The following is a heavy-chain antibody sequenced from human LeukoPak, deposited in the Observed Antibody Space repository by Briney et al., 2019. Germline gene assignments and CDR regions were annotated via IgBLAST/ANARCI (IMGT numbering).Heavy chain of an antibody. Sequence: ASVKVSCKASGYTFTSYDINWVRQATGQGLEWMGWMNPNSGNIGYAQKFQGRVTMTRNTSISTAYMELSSLRSEDTAVYYCARSSIGSSGGGFDPWGQGTLVTVSS. V-gene: IGHV1-8*01. J-gene: IGHJ5*02. CDR1: GYTFTSYD. CDR3: ARSSIGSSGGGFDP. D-gene: IGHD3-22*01. CDR2: MNPNSGNI.